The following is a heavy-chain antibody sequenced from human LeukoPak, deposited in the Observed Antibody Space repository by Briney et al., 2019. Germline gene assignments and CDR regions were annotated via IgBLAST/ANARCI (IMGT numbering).Heavy chain of an antibody. J-gene: IGHJ4*02. CDR1: GYTLTELS. V-gene: IGHV1-24*01. CDR2: FDPEDGET. D-gene: IGHD4-17*01. Sequence: ASEKVSCKVSGYTLTELSMHWVRQAPGKGLEWMGGFDPEDGETIYAQKFQGRVTMTEDTSTDTAYMELSSLRSEDTAVYYCATPAQHDYGDYGGYFDYWGQGTLVTVSS. CDR3: ATPAQHDYGDYGGYFDY.